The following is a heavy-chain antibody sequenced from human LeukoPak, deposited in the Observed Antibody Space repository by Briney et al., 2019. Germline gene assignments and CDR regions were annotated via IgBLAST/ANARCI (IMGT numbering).Heavy chain of an antibody. CDR2: IKQDGSEK. CDR3: ARDPTYYYDILTGSPTLPDY. D-gene: IGHD3-9*01. CDR1: GFTFSSFW. J-gene: IGHJ4*02. V-gene: IGHV3-7*01. Sequence: QPGGSLRLSCAASGFTFSSFWMNWVRQAPGKGLEWVANIKQDGSEKYYVDSVKGRFTISRDNAKNSLYLQMNSLRAEDTAVYYCARDPTYYYDILTGSPTLPDYWGQGTLVTVSS.